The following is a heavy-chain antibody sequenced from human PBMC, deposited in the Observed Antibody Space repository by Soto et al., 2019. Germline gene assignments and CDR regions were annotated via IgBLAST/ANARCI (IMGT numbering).Heavy chain of an antibody. D-gene: IGHD3-3*01. J-gene: IGHJ4*02. Sequence: PSETLALTSDVSGDSIINNYWWSCVRHPPGKRLEWIGEILHTGSVNYNPSLKSRVAMSIDKSKNQFSLKLTSVTAADTAVYYCAGLIGRSRFSRLGHWGQGTLVTVSS. V-gene: IGHV4-4*02. CDR1: GDSIINNYW. CDR2: ILHTGSV. CDR3: AGLIGRSRFSRLGH.